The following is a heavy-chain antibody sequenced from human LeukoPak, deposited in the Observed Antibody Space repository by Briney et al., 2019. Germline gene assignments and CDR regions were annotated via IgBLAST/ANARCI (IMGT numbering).Heavy chain of an antibody. CDR3: ARLYYDSSGYYQICYFDY. V-gene: IGHV4-39*01. J-gene: IGHJ4*02. Sequence: PSETLSLTCTVSGGSISSSSYYWGWIRQPPGKGLEWIGSIYYSGSTYYNPSLKIRVTISVDTSKNQFSLNLSSVTAADTAVYYCARLYYDSSGYYQICYFDYWGQGTLVTVSS. CDR2: IYYSGST. CDR1: GGSISSSSYY. D-gene: IGHD3-22*01.